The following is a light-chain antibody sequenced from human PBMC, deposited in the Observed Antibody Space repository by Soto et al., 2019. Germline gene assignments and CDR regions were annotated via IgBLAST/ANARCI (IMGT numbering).Light chain of an antibody. CDR1: QSVSSN. CDR3: QQYNNWPLT. Sequence: EIVMTQSPATLSVSPGERATLSCRASQSVSSNLAWYQKKPGQAPRVLIYGASTRATGIPARFSGSGSGTEFTLTISSLQSEDFAVYYGQQYNNWPLTIGQGTKVEIK. V-gene: IGKV3-15*01. J-gene: IGKJ1*01. CDR2: GAS.